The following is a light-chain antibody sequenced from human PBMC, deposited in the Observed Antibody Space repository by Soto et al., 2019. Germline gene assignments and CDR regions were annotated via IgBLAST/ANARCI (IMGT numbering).Light chain of an antibody. J-gene: IGKJ1*01. CDR2: GAS. CDR1: QSVSSSY. Sequence: EIVLSQSPGTLSLSPSERATLSCRGSQSVSSSYLAWYQQKPGQAPRLLIYGASSRATGIPDRFSGSGSGTQFTLTISSLQSEDFAVYYCQQCNDSPPWKFGQGTKVDIK. V-gene: IGKV3-20*01. CDR3: QQCNDSPPWK.